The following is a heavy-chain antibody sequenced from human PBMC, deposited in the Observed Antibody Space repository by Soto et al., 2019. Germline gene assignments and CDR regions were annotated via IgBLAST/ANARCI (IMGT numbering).Heavy chain of an antibody. CDR3: VRDGTKTLRDRFDP. D-gene: IGHD1-1*01. Sequence: SETLSLTCTVSGASISGFYWSWIRKSAGKGLEWIGRIYATGTTDYNPSLKSRVMMSVDTSKKQFSLKLRSVTAADTAVYYCVRDGTKTLRDRFDPWGQGISVTVSS. CDR2: IYATGTT. CDR1: GASISGFY. J-gene: IGHJ5*02. V-gene: IGHV4-4*07.